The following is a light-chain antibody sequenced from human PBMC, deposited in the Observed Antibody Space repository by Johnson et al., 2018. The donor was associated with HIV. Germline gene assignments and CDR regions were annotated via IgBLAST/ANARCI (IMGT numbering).Light chain of an antibody. CDR1: NSNIGNNY. CDR2: ENN. CDR3: GAWDSSLSAYV. V-gene: IGLV1-51*02. J-gene: IGLJ1*01. Sequence: QSVLTQPPSVSAAPGQKVTISCSGSNSNIGNNYVSWYQQVPGTAPKLLIYENNKRPSGIPDRFSVSRSGTSSTLDITGLQTGDEADYYCGAWDSSLSAYVFATETKVTVL.